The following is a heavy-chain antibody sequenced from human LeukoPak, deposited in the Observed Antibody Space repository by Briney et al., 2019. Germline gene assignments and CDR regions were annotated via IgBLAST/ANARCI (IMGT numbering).Heavy chain of an antibody. CDR1: GTSFSSYA. Sequence: GGSLRLSCAASGTSFSSYAMSWVRQAPGKGLEWVSGISASGGTTYYADSVKGRFTISRDNSKNRMYLQMNSLRAEDTAVYHCAKGGFGFGELKFDYWGQGILVTVSS. CDR3: AKGGFGFGELKFDY. V-gene: IGHV3-23*01. D-gene: IGHD3-10*01. J-gene: IGHJ4*02. CDR2: ISASGGTT.